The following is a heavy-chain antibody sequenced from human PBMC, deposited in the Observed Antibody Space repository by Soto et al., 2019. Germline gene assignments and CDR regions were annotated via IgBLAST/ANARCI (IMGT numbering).Heavy chain of an antibody. Sequence: PSETLSLTCTVSGGSISSYHWSWIRQPPGKGLEWIGYIYYSGSTNYNPSLKSRVTISVDTSKNQFSLKLSSVTAADTAVYYCARVGSYGSGSFVDYWGQGTLVTVSS. CDR3: ARVGSYGSGSFVDY. J-gene: IGHJ4*02. V-gene: IGHV4-59*12. D-gene: IGHD3-10*01. CDR2: IYYSGST. CDR1: GGSISSYH.